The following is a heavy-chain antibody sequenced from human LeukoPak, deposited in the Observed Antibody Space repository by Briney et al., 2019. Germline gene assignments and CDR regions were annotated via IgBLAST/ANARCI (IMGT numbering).Heavy chain of an antibody. CDR2: INWNGGST. Sequence: GGSLRLSCAASGFTFDDYGMSWVRQAPGKGLEWVSGINWNGGSTGYADSVKGRFTISRDNAKNSLYLQMNSLRAEDTALYYCARDGGLLPPPSEYYYYYYMDVWGKGTTVTVSS. CDR3: ARDGGLLPPPSEYYYYYYMDV. CDR1: GFTFDDYG. J-gene: IGHJ6*03. D-gene: IGHD2-15*01. V-gene: IGHV3-20*04.